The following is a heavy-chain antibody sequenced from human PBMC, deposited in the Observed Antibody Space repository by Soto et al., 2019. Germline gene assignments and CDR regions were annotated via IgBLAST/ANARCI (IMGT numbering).Heavy chain of an antibody. CDR2: FDPEDGET. D-gene: IGHD3-9*01. CDR1: GYTLAELS. V-gene: IGHV1-24*01. Sequence: ASVKVSCKVSGYTLAELSMHWVRQAPGKGLEWMGGFDPEDGETIYAQKFQGRVTMTEDTSIDTAYMELSSLRSEDTAVYYCATLRYFDWLSPRSNDYWGQGTLVTVSS. J-gene: IGHJ4*02. CDR3: ATLRYFDWLSPRSNDY.